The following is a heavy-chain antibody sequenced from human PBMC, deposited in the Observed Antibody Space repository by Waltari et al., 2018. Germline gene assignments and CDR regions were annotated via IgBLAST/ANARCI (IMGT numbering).Heavy chain of an antibody. J-gene: IGHJ6*03. Sequence: QVQLQQWGAGLLKPSETLSLTCAVDGGSFSGYYWSWIRQPPGKGLAWIGEIKHSGSTHSTPSLTSRVTLSVDTYKNQFSLKLSSVTAADTAVYYCARGTRPGVVPAARLGPYYYYYMDVWGKGTTVTVSS. CDR1: GGSFSGYY. CDR3: ARGTRPGVVPAARLGPYYYYYMDV. CDR2: IKHSGST. D-gene: IGHD2-2*01. V-gene: IGHV4-34*01.